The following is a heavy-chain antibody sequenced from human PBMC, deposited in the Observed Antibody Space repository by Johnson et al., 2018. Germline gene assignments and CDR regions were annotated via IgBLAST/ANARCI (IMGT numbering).Heavy chain of an antibody. CDR3: SKEPFEYDYYYYGMDV. Sequence: QVQLVESGGGLVQTGRSLRLSCAASGFTFSSYGMHWVRQAPGKGLEWVAVISYDGSNKYYADSVKGRFTISRDNSKNTLYLQMNSLRAEDTAVYYCSKEPFEYDYYYYGMDVWGQGTTVTVSS. D-gene: IGHD2/OR15-2a*01. V-gene: IGHV3-30*18. CDR1: GFTFSSYG. CDR2: ISYDGSNK. J-gene: IGHJ6*02.